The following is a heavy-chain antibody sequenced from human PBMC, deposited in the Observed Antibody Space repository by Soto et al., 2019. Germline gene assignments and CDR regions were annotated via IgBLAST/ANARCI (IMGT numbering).Heavy chain of an antibody. D-gene: IGHD3-3*01. J-gene: IGHJ6*03. Sequence: ASVKVSCKASGYTFTSYAMHWVRQAPGQRLEWMGWINAGNGNTKYSQKFQGRVTITRDTSASTGYMELSSLRSEDTAVYYCARFPXFFWSVYRAYYMDVWGKGTPVTFSS. CDR1: GYTFTSYA. V-gene: IGHV1-3*01. CDR2: INAGNGNT. CDR3: ARFPXFFWSVYRAYYMDV.